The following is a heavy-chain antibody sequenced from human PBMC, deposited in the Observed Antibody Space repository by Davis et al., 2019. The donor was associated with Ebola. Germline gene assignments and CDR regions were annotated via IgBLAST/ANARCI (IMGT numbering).Heavy chain of an antibody. V-gene: IGHV1-18*01. D-gene: IGHD6-19*01. J-gene: IGHJ4*02. CDR2: ISAYNGNT. Sequence: ASVKVSCKASGGTFSSYAISWVRQAPGQGLEWMGWISAYNGNTNYAQKLQGRVTMTTDTSTSTAYMELSSLRSEDTAVYYCATGYSSGWFVYWGQGTLVTVSS. CDR3: ATGYSSGWFVY. CDR1: GGTFSSYA.